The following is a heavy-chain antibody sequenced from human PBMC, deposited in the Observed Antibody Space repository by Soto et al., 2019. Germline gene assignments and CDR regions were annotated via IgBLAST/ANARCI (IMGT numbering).Heavy chain of an antibody. D-gene: IGHD3-10*01. J-gene: IGHJ3*02. CDR2: ISGSGGTT. CDR3: AKATYSGGGAFDI. CDR1: GFTFSSYD. Sequence: EVQLVDSGGGLVQPGGSLRLSCAASGFTFSSYDMSWVRQAPGRGLEWVSTISGSGGTTYYADSVKGRFTISRDNSKNTLYLQMNSLRAEDTAVYYCAKATYSGGGAFDIWGQGTMVTVSS. V-gene: IGHV3-23*04.